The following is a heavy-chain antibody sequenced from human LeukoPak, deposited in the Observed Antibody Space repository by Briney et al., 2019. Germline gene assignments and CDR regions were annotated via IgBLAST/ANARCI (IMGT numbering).Heavy chain of an antibody. J-gene: IGHJ4*02. CDR1: GDSMGTYY. CDR3: ARHTDIAPLSSLKY. V-gene: IGHV4-4*07. Sequence: SETLSLTCTVTGDSMGTYYWSFIRQPAGKGLEWIGRIHTSGTTWYNPSLKSRVTISVDTSKNQFSLKLSSVTAADTAVYYCARHTDIAPLSSLKYWGQGTLVTVSS. D-gene: IGHD6-13*01. CDR2: IHTSGTT.